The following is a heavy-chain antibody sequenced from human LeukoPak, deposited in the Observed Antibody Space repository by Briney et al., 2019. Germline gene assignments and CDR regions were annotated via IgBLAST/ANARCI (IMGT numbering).Heavy chain of an antibody. CDR3: ATDGRLSGYYTYYFDY. V-gene: IGHV1-69*13. Sequence: SVKVSCKASGGTFSSYTINWVRQAPGQGLEWMGGIIPIFGTSNSAQKFQGRVTITADESTSTVYMELSSLRSEDTAVYYCATDGRLSGYYTYYFDYWGQGTLVTVSS. D-gene: IGHD3-22*01. CDR2: IIPIFGTS. J-gene: IGHJ4*02. CDR1: GGTFSSYT.